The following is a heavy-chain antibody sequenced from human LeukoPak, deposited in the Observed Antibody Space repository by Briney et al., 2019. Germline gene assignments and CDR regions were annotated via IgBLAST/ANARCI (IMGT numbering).Heavy chain of an antibody. CDR1: GFTFSSYG. V-gene: IGHV3-23*01. D-gene: IGHD3-9*01. CDR3: ARRDFDWLLSALDY. J-gene: IGHJ4*02. CDR2: ISGSGGST. Sequence: PGGTLRLSCAASGFTFSSYGMSWVRQAPGKVLEWVSAISGSGGSTYYADSVKGRFTISRDNSKNTLYLQMNSLRAEDTAVYYCARRDFDWLLSALDYWGQGTLVTVSS.